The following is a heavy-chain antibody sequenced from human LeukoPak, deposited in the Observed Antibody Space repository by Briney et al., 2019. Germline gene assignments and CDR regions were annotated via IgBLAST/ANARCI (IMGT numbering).Heavy chain of an antibody. CDR3: ARFGSGSYYGPYYFDY. J-gene: IGHJ4*02. Sequence: LETLSLTCTVSGGSISSSSYYWGWIRQPPGKGLEWIGSIYYSGSTYYNPSLKSRVTISVDTSKNQFSLKLSSVTAADTAVYYCARFGSGSYYGPYYFDYWGQGTLVTVSS. D-gene: IGHD1-26*01. CDR2: IYYSGST. CDR1: GGSISSSSYY. V-gene: IGHV4-39*01.